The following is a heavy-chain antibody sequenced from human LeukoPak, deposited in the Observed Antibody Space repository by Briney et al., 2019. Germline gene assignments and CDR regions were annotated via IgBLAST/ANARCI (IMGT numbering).Heavy chain of an antibody. CDR3: GRRGPGAGRYFDY. CDR2: IYYSGST. J-gene: IGHJ4*02. D-gene: IGHD6-6*01. V-gene: IGHV4-59*01. Sequence: SETLSLTCTVSGGSISSYYWSWIRQPPGKGLEWIGYIYYSGSTNYNPSLKSRVTISVDTSKKQFSLKLSSVTAADTAVYYCGRRGPGAGRYFDYWGQGTLVTVSS. CDR1: GGSISSYY.